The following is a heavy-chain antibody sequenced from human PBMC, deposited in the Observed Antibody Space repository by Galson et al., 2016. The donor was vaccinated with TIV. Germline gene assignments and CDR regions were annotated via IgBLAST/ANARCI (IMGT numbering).Heavy chain of an antibody. CDR2: INPMLGTK. Sequence: SVKVSCKASGGTFSTYVFSWLRQAPGQGLEWMGVINPMLGTKNYAQTFQGRLTITADESTRSVYMALSSLRSEDTAVYYCATDGNTALDTCPYYCGMDVWGQGTTVTVSS. D-gene: IGHD5-18*01. CDR1: GGTFSTYV. V-gene: IGHV1-69*13. CDR3: ATDGNTALDTCPYYCGMDV. J-gene: IGHJ6*02.